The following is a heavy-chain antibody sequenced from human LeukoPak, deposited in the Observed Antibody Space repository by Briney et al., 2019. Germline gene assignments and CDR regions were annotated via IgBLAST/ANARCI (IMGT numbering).Heavy chain of an antibody. D-gene: IGHD6-19*01. J-gene: IGHJ4*02. CDR2: IYDGRDT. V-gene: IGHV4-59*08. Sequence: SETLSLTCSASGASTSRRYWSWIRQSPGRTLEWIGHIYDGRDTKYNPSLTSRVTISVDTPRNQFSLSLTSVTAADTAIYYCAQTTGWPGFDFWGPGALVTVSS. CDR3: AQTTGWPGFDF. CDR1: GASTSRRY.